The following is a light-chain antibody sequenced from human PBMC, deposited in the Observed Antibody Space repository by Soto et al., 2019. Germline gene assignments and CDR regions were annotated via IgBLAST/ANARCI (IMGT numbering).Light chain of an antibody. CDR2: DVS. V-gene: IGLV2-14*01. CDR3: TSYTSDSTYV. J-gene: IGLJ1*01. CDR1: STDVGRYNY. Sequence: QSVLTQPASVSGSPGQSITISCTGTSTDVGRYNYVSWYQQHPGKAPKLMVYDVSNRPSWASNRFSGSKSGITASLTISGLQAEDEADYYCTSYTSDSTYVFGTGNKVTVL.